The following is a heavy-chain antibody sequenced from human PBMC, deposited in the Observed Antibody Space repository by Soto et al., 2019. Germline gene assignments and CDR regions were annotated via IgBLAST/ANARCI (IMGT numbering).Heavy chain of an antibody. CDR2: IIPIFGTA. CDR1: GCTFSSYS. Sequence: SVKVSCKASGCTFSSYSISWVRQAPGQGLEWMGGIIPIFGTANYAQKFQGRVTITADESTSTAYMELSSLRSEDTAVYYCARTKDYYDSSGPLGDAFDIWGQGTMVTVSS. J-gene: IGHJ3*02. V-gene: IGHV1-69*13. D-gene: IGHD3-22*01. CDR3: ARTKDYYDSSGPLGDAFDI.